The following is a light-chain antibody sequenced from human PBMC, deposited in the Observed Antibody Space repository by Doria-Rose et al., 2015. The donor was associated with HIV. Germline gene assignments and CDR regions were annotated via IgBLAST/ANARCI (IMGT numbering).Light chain of an antibody. J-gene: IGLJ1*01. V-gene: IGLV1-40*01. CDR3: QSYDSRLSVYV. CDR2: GNT. CDR1: SSNIGAGFD. Sequence: QPVLTQSPSVSGAPGQRVAISCTGSSSNIGAGFDVNWYQQFPGTAPKLLIRGNTNRPSGVPDRFSGSKSGTSASLAISGLRAEDEADYYCQSYDSRLSVYVFGTGTKVTVL.